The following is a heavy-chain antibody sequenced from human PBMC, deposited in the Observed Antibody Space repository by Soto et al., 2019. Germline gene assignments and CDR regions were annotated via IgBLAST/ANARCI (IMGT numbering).Heavy chain of an antibody. Sequence: ASVKVSCKASGYTFTGYYMLWVRQAPGQGLEWMGRIIPILDTTNYAQKFQGRVTITADKSTGTAYMELNSLRSEDTAVYYCVRDSPIGSTFSGYDGIDYWGQGTLVTVSS. V-gene: IGHV1-69*08. D-gene: IGHD5-12*01. CDR2: IIPILDTT. CDR3: VRDSPIGSTFSGYDGIDY. CDR1: GYTFTGYY. J-gene: IGHJ4*02.